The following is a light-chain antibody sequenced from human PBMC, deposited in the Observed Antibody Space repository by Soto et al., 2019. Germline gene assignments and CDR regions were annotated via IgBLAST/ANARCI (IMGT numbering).Light chain of an antibody. J-gene: IGKJ1*01. CDR1: QIVPSDY. CDR2: GAF. CDR3: QQYYSYPRT. V-gene: IGKV3-20*01. Sequence: DIVLTHSPGTLSLSPGEVFTLSCRASQIVPSDYLAWYHQEPGQAPRLLIYGAFNRATGIPDRFSGSGSGTDFTLTISCLQSEDFATYYCQQYYSYPRTFGQGTKVDIK.